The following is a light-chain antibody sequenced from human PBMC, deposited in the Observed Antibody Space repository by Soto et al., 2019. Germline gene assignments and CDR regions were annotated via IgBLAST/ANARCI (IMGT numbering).Light chain of an antibody. CDR3: QQYGSSPPT. CDR1: QSVSRTY. V-gene: IGKV3-20*01. Sequence: EIVLTQSPGTLSLSPRERATLSCRASQSVSRTYMAWYQQKPGQAPRLLIYGASNRATGIPDRFSGSGSGTGFTLTIGGLEPEDFAVYYCQQYGSSPPTFGQGNRLEIK. CDR2: GAS. J-gene: IGKJ2*01.